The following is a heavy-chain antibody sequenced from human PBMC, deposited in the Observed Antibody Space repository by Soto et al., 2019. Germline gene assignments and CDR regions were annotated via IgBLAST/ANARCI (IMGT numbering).Heavy chain of an antibody. CDR3: SVVVVADTRNSLGY. V-gene: IGHV3-74*01. CDR2: INSDGSST. D-gene: IGHD2-15*01. J-gene: IGHJ4*02. Sequence: VQLVESGGGLVQPGGTLRLSCAASGFTLSSYWMHWVRQAPGKGLVWVSRINSDGSSTSYADSVKGRFTISRDNAKNTLYLQMNSLRAEDTAVYYCSVVVVADTRNSLGYWGQGTLVTVSS. CDR1: GFTLSSYW.